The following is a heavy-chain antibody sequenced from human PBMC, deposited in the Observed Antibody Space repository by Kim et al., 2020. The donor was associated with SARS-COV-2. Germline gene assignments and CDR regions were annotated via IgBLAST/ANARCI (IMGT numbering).Heavy chain of an antibody. V-gene: IGHV4-34*01. Sequence: NPSLKSRVTISVDTSKNQFSLKLSSVTAADTAVYYCARSVPSYYYYGMDVWGQGTTVTVSS. CDR3: ARSVPSYYYYGMDV. J-gene: IGHJ6*02. D-gene: IGHD2-2*01.